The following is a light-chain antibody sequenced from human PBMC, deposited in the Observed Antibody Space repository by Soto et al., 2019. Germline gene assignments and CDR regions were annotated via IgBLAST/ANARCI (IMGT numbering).Light chain of an antibody. CDR1: QSISSH. Sequence: EIVMTQSPATLSVSPGETATLSCRANQSISSHLAWYQQKPGQAPRLLMHDASARATGIPARFSGSGSGTEFTLTISSLQSEDFAVYYCQQYHYWWTFGQGTKVEIK. J-gene: IGKJ1*01. CDR3: QQYHYWWT. V-gene: IGKV3-15*01. CDR2: DAS.